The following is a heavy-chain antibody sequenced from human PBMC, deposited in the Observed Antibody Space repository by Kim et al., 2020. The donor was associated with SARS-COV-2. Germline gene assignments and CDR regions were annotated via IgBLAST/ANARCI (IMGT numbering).Heavy chain of an antibody. D-gene: IGHD6-19*01. V-gene: IGHV1-18*04. J-gene: IGHJ4*02. CDR2: ISGDNGNT. CDR1: GYTFTSYG. CDR3: ARDARRIVAGTGRYFDY. Sequence: ASVKVSCKASGYTFTSYGISWVRQAPGQGLEWMGWISGDNGNTNYAQKVQGRVTMTTDTSASTVYMELRSLRSDDTAVYYCARDARRIVAGTGRYFDYWGQGTLVTVSS.